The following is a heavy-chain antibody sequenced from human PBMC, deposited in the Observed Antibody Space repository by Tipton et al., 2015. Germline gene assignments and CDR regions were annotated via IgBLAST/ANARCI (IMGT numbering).Heavy chain of an antibody. J-gene: IGHJ2*01. V-gene: IGHV3-48*02. Sequence: SLRLSCVSSGFTFSSYGMSWVRQAPGKGLEWISYISSGGTSIYYADSVKGRFTASRDNVDNSLYLQMNDLEDGDTAVYFCARVRGSCSAPACQHSGCDLWGRGSLVIVSS. CDR3: ARVRGSCSAPACQHSGCDL. CDR1: GFTFSSYG. D-gene: IGHD5-12*01. CDR2: ISSGGTSI.